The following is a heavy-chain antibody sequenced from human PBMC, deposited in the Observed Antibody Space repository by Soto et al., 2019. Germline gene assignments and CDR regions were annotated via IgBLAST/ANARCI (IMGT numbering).Heavy chain of an antibody. V-gene: IGHV3-23*01. CDR1: GFIFCDYA. CDR2: SSGSGVSI. Sequence: GGALGLSCAASGFIFCDYAWTWVRQNPGKGLEWVSVSSGSGVSIYYTDSVRGRFTISSDNSKTTLYLRMRSLRPEDTAVLYCGKRRDSSVSSGDPTWGQGIQVTVSS. J-gene: IGHJ5*02. D-gene: IGHD2-15*01. CDR3: GKRRDSSVSSGDPT.